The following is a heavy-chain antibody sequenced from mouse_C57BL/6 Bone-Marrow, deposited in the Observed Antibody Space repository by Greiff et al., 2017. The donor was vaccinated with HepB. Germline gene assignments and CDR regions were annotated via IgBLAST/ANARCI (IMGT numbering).Heavy chain of an antibody. J-gene: IGHJ2*01. D-gene: IGHD2-1*01. CDR1: GYSITSGYY. CDR3: ASIYYGNYGGY. V-gene: IGHV3-6*01. CDR2: ISYDGSN. Sequence: EVKLMESGPGLVKPSQSLSLTCSVTGYSITSGYYWNWIRQFPGNKLEWMGYISYDGSNNYNPSLKNRISITRDTSKNQFFLKLNSVTTEDTATYYCASIYYGNYGGYWGQGTTLTVSS.